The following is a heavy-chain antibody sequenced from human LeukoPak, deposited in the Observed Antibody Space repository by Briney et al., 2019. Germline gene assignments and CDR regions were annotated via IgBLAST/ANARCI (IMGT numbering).Heavy chain of an antibody. Sequence: SETLSLTCAVYGGSFSGYYWSWIRQPPGKGLEWIGEINHSGSTNYNPSLKSRVTISVDTSKNQFSLKLSSVTAADTAVYYCARQRRALGYCSGGSCYGNWFDPWGQGTLVTVSS. V-gene: IGHV4-34*01. CDR2: INHSGST. J-gene: IGHJ5*02. CDR3: ARQRRALGYCSGGSCYGNWFDP. D-gene: IGHD2-15*01. CDR1: GGSFSGYY.